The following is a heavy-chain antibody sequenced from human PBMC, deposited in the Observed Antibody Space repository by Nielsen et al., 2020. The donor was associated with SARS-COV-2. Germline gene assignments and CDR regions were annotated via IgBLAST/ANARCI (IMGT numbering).Heavy chain of an antibody. CDR2: IYHSGST. J-gene: IGHJ6*03. Sequence: SETLSLTCAVSGGSISSSNWWSWVRQPPGKGLEWIGEIYHSGSTNYNPSLKSRVTISVDKSKNQFSLKLSSVTAADTAVYYCARRGWNWNPLYYYYYMDVWGKGTTVTVSS. D-gene: IGHD1-1*01. V-gene: IGHV4-4*02. CDR1: GGSISSSNW. CDR3: ARRGWNWNPLYYYYYMDV.